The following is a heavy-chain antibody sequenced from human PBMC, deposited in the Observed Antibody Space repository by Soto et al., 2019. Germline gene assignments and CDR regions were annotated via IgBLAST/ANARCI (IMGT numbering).Heavy chain of an antibody. V-gene: IGHV4-4*07. CDR3: ARSPNYYYYGFDV. J-gene: IGHJ6*02. CDR2: IYYSGST. CDR1: GGSIRSYY. Sequence: PSETLSLTCNVSGGSIRSYYWSWIRQPAGKALEWIGRIYYSGSTNYNPSLKSRATISVDTSKSQVSLTLTSMTAADAALYYCARSPNYYYYGFDVWGQGTAVTVSS. D-gene: IGHD3-10*01.